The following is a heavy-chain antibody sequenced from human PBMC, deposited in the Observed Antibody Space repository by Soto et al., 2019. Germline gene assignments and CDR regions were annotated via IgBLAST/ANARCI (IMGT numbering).Heavy chain of an antibody. J-gene: IGHJ5*02. CDR2: IYYSGST. D-gene: IGHD1-7*01. CDR3: ARDEAGTKGNPNNNWFDP. CDR1: GGSISSSSYY. Sequence: SETLSLTCTVSGGSISSSSYYWGWIRQPPGKGLEWIGSIYYSGSTYYNPSLKSRVTISVDTSKNQFSLKLSSMTAADTAVYYCARDEAGTKGNPNNNWFDPWGQGTLVTVS. V-gene: IGHV4-39*02.